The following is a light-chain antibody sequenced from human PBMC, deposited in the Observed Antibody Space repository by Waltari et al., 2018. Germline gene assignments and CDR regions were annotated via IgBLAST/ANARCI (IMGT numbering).Light chain of an antibody. CDR1: QNIYNW. J-gene: IGKJ1*01. V-gene: IGKV1-5*01. Sequence: DTQMTQSPSTLSAYVGDRVTITCRASQNIYNWLAWYPQKPGEAPEVLIYDASSLRSGVPSRFSGSGSGTEFTLTISSLQPGDFATYYCQQYHGDSPTFGQGTRVEIK. CDR2: DAS. CDR3: QQYHGDSPT.